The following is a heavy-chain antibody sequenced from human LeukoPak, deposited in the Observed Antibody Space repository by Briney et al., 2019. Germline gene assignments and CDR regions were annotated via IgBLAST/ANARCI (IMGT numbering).Heavy chain of an antibody. CDR3: ATPQTPYSSSWWDFDY. J-gene: IGHJ4*02. V-gene: IGHV3-21*04. CDR2: ISSSSSYI. CDR1: GFTFSSYS. Sequence: GGSLRLSCAASGFTFSSYSMNWVRQAPGKGLEWVSSISSSSSYIYYADSVKGRFTISRDNAKNSLYLQMNSLRSEDTAVYYCATPQTPYSSSWWDFDYWGQGTLVTVSS. D-gene: IGHD6-13*01.